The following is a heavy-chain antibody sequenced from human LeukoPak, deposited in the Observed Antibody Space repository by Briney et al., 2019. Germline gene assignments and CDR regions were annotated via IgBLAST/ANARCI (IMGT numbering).Heavy chain of an antibody. Sequence: SQTLSLTCTVSGGSIGSGSYYWSWIRQPAGKGLEWIGRIYTSGSTNYNPSLKSRVTISVDTSKNQFSLKLSSVTAADTAVYYCARDITRSSIAAAGTDAFDIWGQGTMVTVSS. CDR1: GGSIGSGSYY. CDR3: ARDITRSSIAAAGTDAFDI. D-gene: IGHD6-13*01. CDR2: IYTSGST. J-gene: IGHJ3*02. V-gene: IGHV4-61*02.